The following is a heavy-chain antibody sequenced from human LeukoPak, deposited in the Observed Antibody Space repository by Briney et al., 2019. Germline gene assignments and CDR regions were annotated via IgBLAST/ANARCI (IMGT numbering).Heavy chain of an antibody. J-gene: IGHJ6*02. CDR3: AKAMVYSGRSYYYYGMDV. CDR1: GFTFSSYA. V-gene: IGHV3-23*01. Sequence: PGGSLRLSCAASGFTFSSYAMSWVRQAPGKGLGWVSGISGSGGRTNYPDSVKGRFTISRDNSKNTLYLQMNSLRGEDTAVYYCAKAMVYSGRSYYYYGMDVWGQGTTVTVSS. D-gene: IGHD4-23*01. CDR2: ISGSGGRT.